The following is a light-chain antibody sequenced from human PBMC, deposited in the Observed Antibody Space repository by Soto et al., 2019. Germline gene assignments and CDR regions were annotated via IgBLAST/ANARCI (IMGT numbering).Light chain of an antibody. V-gene: IGLV2-14*01. CDR3: CSYTTSGSLV. J-gene: IGLJ2*01. CDR1: SSDVGGYNY. CDR2: DVS. Sequence: QSALTQPASVSGSPGQSSTISCTGTSSDVGGYNYVSWYQQHPGKAPKLMIYDVSNRPSGVSNRFSGSKSGNTASLTISGLQAEDEADYYCCSYTTSGSLVFGGGTKLTVL.